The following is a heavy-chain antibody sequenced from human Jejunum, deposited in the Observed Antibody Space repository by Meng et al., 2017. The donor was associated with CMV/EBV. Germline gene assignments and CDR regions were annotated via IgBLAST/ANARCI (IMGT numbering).Heavy chain of an antibody. CDR1: GGTFSTYA. Sequence: KLSGGTFSTYAISWVRQAPGQGLEWVGGIISKRGTANYAQRFQGRVTITTDESTSTAYMELSSLRSEDTAVYYCTKIPWGFPFDFWGQGTVVTVSS. CDR3: TKIPWGFPFDF. D-gene: IGHD3-16*01. V-gene: IGHV1-69*05. CDR2: IISKRGTA. J-gene: IGHJ3*01.